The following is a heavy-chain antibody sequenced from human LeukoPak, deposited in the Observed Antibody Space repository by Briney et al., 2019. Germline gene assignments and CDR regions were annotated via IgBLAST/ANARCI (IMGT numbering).Heavy chain of an antibody. CDR3: AKGPVARPTYNWFDP. Sequence: VGSLRLSCAASGVTFSSDAMSCVRQTPGKGLEWVSGISGSGGSTYYADSVTGRFTISRDNSKNTLYLQMNSLRAEDTAVYYCAKGPVARPTYNWFDPWGQGTLVTVSS. CDR1: GVTFSSDA. CDR2: ISGSGGST. V-gene: IGHV3-23*01. J-gene: IGHJ5*02. D-gene: IGHD6-19*01.